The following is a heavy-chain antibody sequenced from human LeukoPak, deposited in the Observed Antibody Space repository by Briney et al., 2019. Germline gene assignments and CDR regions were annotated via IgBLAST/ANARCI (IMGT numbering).Heavy chain of an antibody. CDR1: GGSIDSSSYY. CDR2: IYSSGST. V-gene: IGHV4-39*01. CDR3: ARHMGTDNWNAAGGY. Sequence: SETLSLTCTVSGGSIDSSSYYRGWIRQPPGKGLEWIGSIYSSGSTYYNPSLKSRVTISVDTSKNQFSLRLSSVTAADTAVYYCARHMGTDNWNAAGGYWGQGTLVTVSS. D-gene: IGHD1-20*01. J-gene: IGHJ4*02.